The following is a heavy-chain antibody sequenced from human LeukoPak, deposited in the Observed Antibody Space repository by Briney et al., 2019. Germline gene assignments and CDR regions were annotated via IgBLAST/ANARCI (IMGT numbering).Heavy chain of an antibody. CDR1: GFTFNTYG. CDR3: ARGGVDYYGSGTYYLMYYFDY. Sequence: GGSLRLSCAASGFTFNTYGMSWVRQAPGKGLEWVSGISGSGGATYYADSVKGRFTISRDDPHNTLYLQMNSLRAEYTAVYFCARGGVDYYGSGTYYLMYYFDYWGQGALVTVSS. J-gene: IGHJ4*02. V-gene: IGHV3-23*01. CDR2: ISGSGGAT. D-gene: IGHD3-10*01.